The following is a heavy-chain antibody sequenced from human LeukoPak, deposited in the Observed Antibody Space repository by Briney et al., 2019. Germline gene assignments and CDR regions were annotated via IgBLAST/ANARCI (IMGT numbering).Heavy chain of an antibody. V-gene: IGHV3-48*03. CDR3: ARYGDGPFDY. J-gene: IGHJ4*02. CDR1: GFTFSSYE. CDR2: ISSSGTNM. Sequence: GGSLRLSCAASGFTFSSYEMNWVRQAPGKGLEWISYISSSGTNMYYADSVKGRFTISRDNAKNSLYLQMNSLRAEDTAVYYCARYGDGPFDYWGQGTLVTVSS. D-gene: IGHD5-24*01.